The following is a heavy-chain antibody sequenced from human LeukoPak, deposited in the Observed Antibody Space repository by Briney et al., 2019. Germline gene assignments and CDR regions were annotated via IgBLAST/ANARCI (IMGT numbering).Heavy chain of an antibody. CDR3: ARDIAVLEWSSYLGVGYYYYYMDV. Sequence: ASVKVSCKASGYTFTGYYMHWVRQAPGQGLEWMGWINPNSGGTNYAQKFQGRVTMTRDTSISTAYMELSRLRSDDTAVYYCARDIAVLEWSSYLGVGYYYYYMDVWGKGTTVTVSS. D-gene: IGHD3-3*01. CDR2: INPNSGGT. V-gene: IGHV1-2*02. J-gene: IGHJ6*03. CDR1: GYTFTGYY.